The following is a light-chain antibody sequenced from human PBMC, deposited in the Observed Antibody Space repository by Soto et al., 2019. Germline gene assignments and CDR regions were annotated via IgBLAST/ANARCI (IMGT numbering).Light chain of an antibody. Sequence: EIVMTQSPATLSVSPGERATLSCRAGQSVGSSLAWYQQKPGQAPRLLIYGGTTRATGVPARFSGNGSGTEFTLTISSLQSEDFAVYYCQHYNFWPPYTFGQGTKLEIK. V-gene: IGKV3-15*01. CDR3: QHYNFWPPYT. CDR2: GGT. CDR1: QSVGSS. J-gene: IGKJ2*01.